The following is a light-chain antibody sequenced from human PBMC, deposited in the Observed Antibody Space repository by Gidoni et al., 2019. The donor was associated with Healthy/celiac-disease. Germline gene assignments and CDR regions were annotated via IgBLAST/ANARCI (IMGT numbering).Light chain of an antibody. CDR3: QQSYSTPLT. J-gene: IGKJ1*01. CDR2: AAS. Sequence: DIQMTQSPSSLSASVGDRVNITCRASKSISSYLNWYQQKPGKAPKLLIYAASSLQSGVPSRVSGSGSGTDFTRTISSLQPEDFATYYCQQSYSTPLTFGQXTKVEIK. V-gene: IGKV1-39*01. CDR1: KSISSY.